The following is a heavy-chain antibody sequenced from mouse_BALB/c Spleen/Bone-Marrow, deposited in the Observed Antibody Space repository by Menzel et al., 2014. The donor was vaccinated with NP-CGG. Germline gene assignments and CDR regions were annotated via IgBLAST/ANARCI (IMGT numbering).Heavy chain of an antibody. CDR3: ARAPSMDY. Sequence: QVQLQQSGPEPVKPGALVKISCKASGYTFTSYDINWVKQRPGQGLEWIGWIYPGDGSSKYNEKFKGKATLTADKSSSTAYMQLSSLTSENSAVYFCARAPSMDYWGQGTSVTVSS. CDR1: GYTFTSYD. V-gene: IGHV1S56*01. CDR2: IYPGDGSS. J-gene: IGHJ4*01.